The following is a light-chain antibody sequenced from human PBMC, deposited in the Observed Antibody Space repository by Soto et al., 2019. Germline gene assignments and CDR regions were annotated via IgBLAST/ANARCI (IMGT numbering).Light chain of an antibody. V-gene: IGKV3-15*01. Sequence: EIVMTQSPATLSVSPGESATLSCRASQSVSNNLAWYQQRPGQAPRLLIYGASIRATGIPARFSGSGSGTEFTLTISSLQSEDFAIYYCQQFNNWPPITFGQGTRLEIK. CDR2: GAS. CDR1: QSVSNN. CDR3: QQFNNWPPIT. J-gene: IGKJ5*01.